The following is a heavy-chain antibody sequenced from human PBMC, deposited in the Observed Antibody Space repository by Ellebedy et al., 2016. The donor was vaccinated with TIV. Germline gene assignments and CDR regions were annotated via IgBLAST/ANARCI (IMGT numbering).Heavy chain of an antibody. J-gene: IGHJ3*01. V-gene: IGHV4-39*07. D-gene: IGHD2-21*01. Sequence: SETLSLXXTVSGGSIDTTSYFWGWIRRPPGKGLEWIGTVYYDGDAHYNPSLKSRVTISIDTSQNQFSLNLLSVTAADTAVYYCARDRGEVVVSGTSADVFDVWGHGTTVTVSS. CDR2: VYYDGDA. CDR1: GGSIDTTSYF. CDR3: ARDRGEVVVSGTSADVFDV.